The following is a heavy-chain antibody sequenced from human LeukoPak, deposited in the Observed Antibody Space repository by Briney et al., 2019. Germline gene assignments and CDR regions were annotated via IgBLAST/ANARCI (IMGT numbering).Heavy chain of an antibody. CDR1: GFTFSSYE. CDR3: AREDCGGDCYQP. CDR2: ISSSSSYI. Sequence: PGGSLRLSCAASGFTFSSYEMNWVRQAPGKGLEWVSSISSSSSYIYYADSVKGRFTISRDNAKNSLYLQMNSLRAEDTAVYYCAREDCGGDCYQPWGQGTLVTVSS. J-gene: IGHJ5*02. V-gene: IGHV3-21*01. D-gene: IGHD2-21*02.